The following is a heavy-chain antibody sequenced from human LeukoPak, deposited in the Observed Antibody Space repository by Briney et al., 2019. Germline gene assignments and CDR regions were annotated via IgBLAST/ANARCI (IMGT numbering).Heavy chain of an antibody. V-gene: IGHV3-7*01. Sequence: PGGSLRLSCAASGFTFSSYWMSWVRQAPGKGLEWVANIKQDGSEKYYVDSVKGRFTISRDNAKNSLYLQMNSLRAEDTAVYYCARDWKYNWNYFFYWGQGTLVTVSS. CDR1: GFTFSSYW. D-gene: IGHD1-20*01. CDR3: ARDWKYNWNYFFY. CDR2: IKQDGSEK. J-gene: IGHJ4*02.